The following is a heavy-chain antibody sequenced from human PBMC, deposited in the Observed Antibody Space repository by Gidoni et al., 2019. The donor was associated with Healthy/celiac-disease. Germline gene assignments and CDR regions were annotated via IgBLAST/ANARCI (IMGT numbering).Heavy chain of an antibody. V-gene: IGHV3-43*01. CDR1: GFTFDDYT. D-gene: IGHD1-26*01. Sequence: EVQLVESGGVVVPSGGSLRLSCAASGFTFDDYTMHWVRQAPGKGLEWVSIISWDGGSTYYADSVKGRFTISRDNSKNSLYLQMNSLRTEDTALYYCAKDRSGSSAFDYWGQGTLVTVSS. CDR2: ISWDGGST. J-gene: IGHJ4*02. CDR3: AKDRSGSSAFDY.